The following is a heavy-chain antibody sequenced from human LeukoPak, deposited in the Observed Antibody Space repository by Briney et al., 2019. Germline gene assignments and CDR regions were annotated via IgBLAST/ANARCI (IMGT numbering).Heavy chain of an antibody. V-gene: IGHV1-2*02. CDR1: GYTFTSYY. D-gene: IGHD3-22*01. CDR2: INPNTGGT. J-gene: IGHJ4*02. Sequence: EASVKVSCKTSGYTFTSYYMHWVRPAPGQGLEWMAWINPNTGGTNYAQKFQGRVTMTSDTSISTAYMELSSLKSDDTAMYYCARAPMIVVVFPPRLDFWGQGTLVTVSS. CDR3: ARAPMIVVVFPPRLDF.